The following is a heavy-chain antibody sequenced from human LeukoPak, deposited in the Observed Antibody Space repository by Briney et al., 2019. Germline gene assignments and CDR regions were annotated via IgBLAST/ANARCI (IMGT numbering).Heavy chain of an antibody. CDR2: IWYDGSNI. D-gene: IGHD3-22*01. CDR1: GFTFSSDA. V-gene: IGHV3-33*01. Sequence: GGSLRLSCAASGFTFSSDAMYWVRQAPGKGLEWVTNIWYDGSNIYYADSVKGRFTISRDNSKNTLYLQMNSLRAEDTAVYYCARGLFNYDNSGLNYWGQGTRVTVSS. J-gene: IGHJ4*02. CDR3: ARGLFNYDNSGLNY.